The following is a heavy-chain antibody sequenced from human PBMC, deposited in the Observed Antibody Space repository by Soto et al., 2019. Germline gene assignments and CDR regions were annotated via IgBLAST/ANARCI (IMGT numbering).Heavy chain of an antibody. D-gene: IGHD5-18*01. J-gene: IGHJ4*02. CDR1: GFNFSSYD. CDR3: ARAPFSDTAILDY. V-gene: IGHV3-13*01. CDR2: IGTGFDT. Sequence: EVQLVESGGGLVQPGGSLRLSCAASGFNFSSYDMHWVRQTPGKGLEWVSAIGTGFDTYYPGSVKGRFTFSRDNAKNSLYLQMNSLRTEDTAVSYCARAPFSDTAILDYWGQGTLVTVSS.